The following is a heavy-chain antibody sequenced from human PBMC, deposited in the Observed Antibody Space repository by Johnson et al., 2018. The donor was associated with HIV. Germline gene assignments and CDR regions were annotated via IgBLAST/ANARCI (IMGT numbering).Heavy chain of an antibody. CDR1: GFTFSSYA. CDR3: ARREPILGIVRNAFDI. J-gene: IGHJ3*02. V-gene: IGHV3-30*04. D-gene: IGHD7-27*01. Sequence: QVQVVESGGGVVQPGRSLRLSCAASGFTFSSYAMHWVRQAPGKGLEWVAVISYDGSNKYYADSVKGRFTISRDNSKNTLYLQMNSLRAEDTAVYYCARREPILGIVRNAFDIWGQGTMVTVSS. CDR2: ISYDGSNK.